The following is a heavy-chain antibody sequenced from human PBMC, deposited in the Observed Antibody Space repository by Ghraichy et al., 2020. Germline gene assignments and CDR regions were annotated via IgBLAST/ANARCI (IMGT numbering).Heavy chain of an antibody. D-gene: IGHD4-17*01. CDR1: GGSISSGGHS. V-gene: IGHV4-30-2*01. J-gene: IGHJ4*02. CDR2: IYHSGST. Sequence: SETLSLTCAVSGGSISSGGHSWSWIRQPPGQGLEWIGSIYHSGSTYYNPSLKSRVTISVDRSKSQVSLKLSSVTAADTAVYYCARNDYGGLESRFDYWGQGTLVTVSS. CDR3: ARNDYGGLESRFDY.